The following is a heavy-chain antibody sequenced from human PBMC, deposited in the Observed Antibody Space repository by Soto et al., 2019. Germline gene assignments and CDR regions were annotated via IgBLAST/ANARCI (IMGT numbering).Heavy chain of an antibody. J-gene: IGHJ3*02. D-gene: IGHD2-21*01. Sequence: PGGSLRLSCAASGFTFDDYAMHWVRQAPGKGLEWASGISWNSGSIGYADSVKGRFTISRDNAKNSLYLQMNSLRAEDTALYYCAKDISGGDLHYAFDIWGQGTMVTVSS. CDR2: ISWNSGSI. CDR1: GFTFDDYA. CDR3: AKDISGGDLHYAFDI. V-gene: IGHV3-9*01.